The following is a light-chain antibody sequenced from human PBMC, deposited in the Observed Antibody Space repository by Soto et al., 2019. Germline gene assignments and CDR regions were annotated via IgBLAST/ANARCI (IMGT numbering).Light chain of an antibody. CDR1: QDINNY. CDR2: AAS. CDR3: QSYNNCPPVT. V-gene: IGKV1-27*01. Sequence: DIQMTQSPSSLSASVGDRVTITCRASQDINNYLAWYQQKPGKPPKLLIYAASTLQSGVPSRFSGGGSGTDFTLTINSLQPEDVATYYCQSYNNCPPVTFGPGTKV. J-gene: IGKJ3*01.